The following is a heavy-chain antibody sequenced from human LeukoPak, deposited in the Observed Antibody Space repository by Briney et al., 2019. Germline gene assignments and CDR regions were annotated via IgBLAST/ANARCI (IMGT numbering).Heavy chain of an antibody. V-gene: IGHV4-4*02. Sequence: PSGTLSLTCGVSGGSISSTNWWTWVRQPPGGGLEWIGEVHLSGRTHYNPSLESRVTMSVDMSENHISLKLSSVTAADTAVYYCARLHRGEEAFDVWGQGTMVTVSS. J-gene: IGHJ3*01. CDR3: ARLHRGEEAFDV. CDR2: VHLSGRT. CDR1: GGSISSTNW.